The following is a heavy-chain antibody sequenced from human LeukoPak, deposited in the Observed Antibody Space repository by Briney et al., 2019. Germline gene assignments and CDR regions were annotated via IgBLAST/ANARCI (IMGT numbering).Heavy chain of an antibody. CDR1: GFTFNSNA. J-gene: IGHJ6*02. CDR3: AKESWLGRHYCGVDV. CDR2: VSGNGGTT. V-gene: IGHV3-23*01. D-gene: IGHD1-1*01. Sequence: GGSLRLSCTASGFTFNSNAMSWVRQAPGKGLEWVSTVSGNGGTTYYADSVEGRFTISRDNSKNTLYLQMSSLRAEDTAVYYCAKESWLGRHYCGVDVWGQGTTVTVSS.